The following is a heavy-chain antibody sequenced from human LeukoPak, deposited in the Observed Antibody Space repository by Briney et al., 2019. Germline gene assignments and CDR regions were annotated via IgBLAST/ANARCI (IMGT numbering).Heavy chain of an antibody. CDR1: GYTFTSYG. Sequence: ASVKVSCKASGYTFTSYGISWVRQAPGQGLEWMGWISAYNGNTNYAQKLQGRVTMTTDTSTSTAYMELRSLRSDDTAVYYCARGSSSWYYPYNWFDPWGQGTLVTGSS. D-gene: IGHD6-13*01. CDR2: ISAYNGNT. J-gene: IGHJ5*02. V-gene: IGHV1-18*01. CDR3: ARGSSSWYYPYNWFDP.